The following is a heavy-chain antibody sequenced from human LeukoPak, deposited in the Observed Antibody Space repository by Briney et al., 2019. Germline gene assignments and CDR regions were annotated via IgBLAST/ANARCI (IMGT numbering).Heavy chain of an antibody. D-gene: IGHD3-10*01. CDR1: GFTVSSSY. J-gene: IGHJ4*02. CDR2: IYSGGST. CDR3: ATLWFGELLERVDFDY. V-gene: IGHV3-66*01. Sequence: PGGSLRLSCAASGFTVSSSYMSWVRQAPGKGLEWVSVIYSGGSTYYADSVKGRFTISRDNSKNTLYLQMNSLRAEDTAVYYCATLWFGELLERVDFDYWGQGTLVTVSS.